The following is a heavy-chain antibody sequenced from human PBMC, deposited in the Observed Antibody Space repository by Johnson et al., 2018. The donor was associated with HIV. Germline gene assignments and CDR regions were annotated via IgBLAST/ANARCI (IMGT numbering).Heavy chain of an antibody. CDR1: GFTFSSYG. D-gene: IGHD6-19*01. CDR3: ARSHGSSGRGAFDI. CDR2: INWNGGST. Sequence: EVQLVESGGGVVQRGGSLRVSCAASGFTFSSYGLSWVRQAPGKGLEWVSGINWNGGSTGYADSVKGRFTISRDNAKNSLYLQMNSLRAEDTALYYCARSHGSSGRGAFDIWGQGTMVTVSS. V-gene: IGHV3-20*04. J-gene: IGHJ3*02.